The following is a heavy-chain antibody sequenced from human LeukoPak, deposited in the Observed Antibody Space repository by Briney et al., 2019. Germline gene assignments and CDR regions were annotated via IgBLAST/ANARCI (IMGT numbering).Heavy chain of an antibody. CDR2: IYSGGPT. J-gene: IGHJ3*02. Sequence: GGSLRLSCAASGFTVSLYYMTWVRQAPGKGLEWVSVIYSGGPTYYADSVKGRFTISRDNSKNTVYHQMNSLRGEDTAVYFCARGWVVATGGFDMWGQGTMVTVSS. CDR1: GFTVSLYY. V-gene: IGHV3-53*01. D-gene: IGHD2-8*02. CDR3: ARGWVVATGGFDM.